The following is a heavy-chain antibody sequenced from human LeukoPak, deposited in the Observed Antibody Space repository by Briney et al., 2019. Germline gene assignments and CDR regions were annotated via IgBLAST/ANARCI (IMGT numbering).Heavy chain of an antibody. D-gene: IGHD3-22*01. V-gene: IGHV3-53*01. CDR2: IYSGVST. Sequence: GGSLRLSCAVSGFTVSSNYMSWVRQAPGKGLEWVSVIYSGVSTYYADSVKGRFTISRDNSKNTLYLQMNSLRAEDTALYYCARDRRYYDSSGYYFHWYFDLWGRGTLVTVSS. J-gene: IGHJ2*01. CDR1: GFTVSSNY. CDR3: ARDRRYYDSSGYYFHWYFDL.